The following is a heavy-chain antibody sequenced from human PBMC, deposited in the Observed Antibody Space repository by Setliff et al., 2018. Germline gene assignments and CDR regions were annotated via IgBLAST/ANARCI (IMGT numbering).Heavy chain of an antibody. Sequence: SETLSLTCNVSGGSFSSSDDYWGWIRQPPGKGPEWLGSISYSGRNHYSPSLKSRVTIFADTSKNQFSLLLNSVTAADTAVYYCARQKYWSGYYGEGYYYYMDVWGKGTTVT. CDR1: GGSFSSSDDY. CDR2: ISYSGRN. D-gene: IGHD3-3*01. V-gene: IGHV4-39*01. J-gene: IGHJ6*03. CDR3: ARQKYWSGYYGEGYYYYMDV.